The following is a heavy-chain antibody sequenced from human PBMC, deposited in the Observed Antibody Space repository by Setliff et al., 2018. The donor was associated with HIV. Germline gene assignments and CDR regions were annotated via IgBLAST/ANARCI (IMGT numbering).Heavy chain of an antibody. CDR2: IHTNTGDP. CDR1: GYTFTSYA. D-gene: IGHD3-22*01. CDR3: ARDGYYYDSSGHLAYYFDY. Sequence: ASVKVSCKASGYTFTSYAVNWVRQAPGQGLEWVGRIHTNTGDPTYAQGFTGRFVFSFDTSVSTAYLQLSGLKAEDIAVYYCARDGYYYDSSGHLAYYFDYWGQGTLVTVSS. V-gene: IGHV7-4-1*02. J-gene: IGHJ4*02.